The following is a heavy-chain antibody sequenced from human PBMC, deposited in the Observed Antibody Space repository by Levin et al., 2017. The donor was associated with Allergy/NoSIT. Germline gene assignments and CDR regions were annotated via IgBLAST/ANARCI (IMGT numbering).Heavy chain of an antibody. D-gene: IGHD4-17*01. V-gene: IGHV1-2*02. CDR3: ARDLTLTTVTIGY. CDR1: GYTFTGYY. J-gene: IGHJ4*02. Sequence: PVASVKVSCKASGYTFTGYYIHWVRQAPGQGLEWMGWINPNNGGTNSAQKFQGRVTMTRDTSITTAYMELTRLRSDDTAGYYCARDLTLTTVTIGYWGQGTLVTVSS. CDR2: INPNNGGT.